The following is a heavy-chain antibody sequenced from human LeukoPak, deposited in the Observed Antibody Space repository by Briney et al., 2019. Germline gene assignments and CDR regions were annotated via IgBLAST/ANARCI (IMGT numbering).Heavy chain of an antibody. Sequence: TTSQTLSLTCTVSGGSISSGGYYWSWIRQHPGKGLEWIGYIYYSGSTYYNPSLKSRVTISVDTSKNQFSLKLSSVTAADTAVYYCARGSSSSSVGYYYYIDVWGKGTTVTVSS. J-gene: IGHJ6*03. CDR1: GGSISSGGYY. CDR3: ARGSSSSSVGYYYYIDV. D-gene: IGHD6-6*01. V-gene: IGHV4-31*03. CDR2: IYYSGST.